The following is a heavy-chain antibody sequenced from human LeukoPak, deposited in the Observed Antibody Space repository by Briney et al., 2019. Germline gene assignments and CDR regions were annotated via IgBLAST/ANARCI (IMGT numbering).Heavy chain of an antibody. CDR1: GYTFTGYY. J-gene: IGHJ5*02. D-gene: IGHD3-3*01. CDR2: INPNSGGT. V-gene: IGHV1-2*02. CDR3: ARGLFGVTKLGFDP. Sequence: ASVKVSCKASGYTFTGYYMHWVRQAPGQGLEWMGWINPNSGGTNYAQKFQGRVTMTRDTSISTAYMELSRLRSDDTAVYYCARGLFGVTKLGFDPWGQGTLVTVSS.